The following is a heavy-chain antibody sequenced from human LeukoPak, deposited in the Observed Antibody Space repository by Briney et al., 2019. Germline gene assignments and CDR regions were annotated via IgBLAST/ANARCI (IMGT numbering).Heavy chain of an antibody. V-gene: IGHV3-66*01. CDR2: IYSGGST. CDR3: ARGNYYDSSGYSGSVSWFDP. Sequence: GGSLRLSCAASGFTVSSNYMSWVRQAPGKGLEWVSVIYSGGSTYYADSVKGRFTISRDNSKNTLYLQMNSLRAEDTAVYYCARGNYYDSSGYSGSVSWFDPWGQGTLVTVSS. J-gene: IGHJ5*02. CDR1: GFTVSSNY. D-gene: IGHD3-22*01.